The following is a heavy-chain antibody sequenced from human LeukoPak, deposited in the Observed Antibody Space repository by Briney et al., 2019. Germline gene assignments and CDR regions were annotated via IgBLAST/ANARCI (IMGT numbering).Heavy chain of an antibody. J-gene: IGHJ5*02. D-gene: IGHD4/OR15-4a*01. Sequence: ASVKVSCKASGYTFTDYHLHWVRLAPGQGLEWMGWINPTSGATNYPPRFQGRVTMTRDTSISTAYMDLTRLTSDDTAVYYCARFSRVTMGDVLGRPDKYNWFDPWGQGTLVTVSS. CDR3: ARFSRVTMGDVLGRPDKYNWFDP. CDR1: GYTFTDYH. V-gene: IGHV1-2*02. CDR2: INPTSGAT.